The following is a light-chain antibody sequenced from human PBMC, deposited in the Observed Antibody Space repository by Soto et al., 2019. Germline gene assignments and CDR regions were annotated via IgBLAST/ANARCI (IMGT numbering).Light chain of an antibody. CDR1: QSVSSSY. CDR3: QQYGSSLFT. Sequence: EIVLTQSPGTLSLSPGERATLSCRASQSVSSSYLAWYQQKPGQAPRLLIYGASSMATGIPDRFSGSGSGTDFTRTISRLEPEDFAVYYCQQYGSSLFTFGPGTKVDIK. V-gene: IGKV3-20*01. CDR2: GAS. J-gene: IGKJ3*01.